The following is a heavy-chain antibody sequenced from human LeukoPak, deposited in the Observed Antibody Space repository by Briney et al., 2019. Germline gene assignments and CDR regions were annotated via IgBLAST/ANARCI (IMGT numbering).Heavy chain of an antibody. CDR1: GFTFSSYS. D-gene: IGHD2-2*01. Sequence: PGGSLRLSCAASGFTFSSYSMNWVRQAPGKGLEWVSSISCSSSYIYYADSVKGRFTISRDNAKNSLYLQMNSLRAEDTAVYYRARHGGYCSSTSCYCDYWGQGTLVTVSS. CDR2: ISCSSSYI. V-gene: IGHV3-21*01. CDR3: ARHGGYCSSTSCYCDY. J-gene: IGHJ4*02.